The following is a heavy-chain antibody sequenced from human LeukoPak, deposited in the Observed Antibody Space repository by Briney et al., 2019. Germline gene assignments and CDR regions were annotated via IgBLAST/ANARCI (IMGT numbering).Heavy chain of an antibody. CDR2: FDPEDGET. CDR1: GYTLTELS. V-gene: IGHV1-24*01. D-gene: IGHD4-17*01. CDR3: ATETVGMTTAIEYYFDY. Sequence: GASVKVSCKVSGYTLTELSMHWVRQAPGKGLEWMGGFDPEDGETIYAQKFQGRVTMTEDASTDTAYMELSSLRSEDTAVYYCATETVGMTTAIEYYFDYWGQGTLVTVSS. J-gene: IGHJ4*02.